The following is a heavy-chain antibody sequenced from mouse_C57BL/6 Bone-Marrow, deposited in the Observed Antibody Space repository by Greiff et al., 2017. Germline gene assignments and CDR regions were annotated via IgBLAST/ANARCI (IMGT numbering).Heavy chain of an antibody. V-gene: IGHV1-82*01. D-gene: IGHD4-1*01. CDR3: ARSPTGTLYAMDY. CDR2: IYPGDGDT. J-gene: IGHJ4*01. CDR1: GYAFSSSW. Sequence: QVQLQQSGPELVKPGASVKISCKASGYAFSSSWMNWVKQRPGKGLEWIGRIYPGDGDTNYNGKFKGKATLTADKSSSTAYMQLSSLTSEDSAVYFCARSPTGTLYAMDYWGQGTSVTVSS.